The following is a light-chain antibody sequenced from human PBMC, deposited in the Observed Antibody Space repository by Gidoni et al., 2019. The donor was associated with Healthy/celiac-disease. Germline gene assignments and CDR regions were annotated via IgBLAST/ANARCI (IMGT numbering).Light chain of an antibody. CDR3: QQRSNWPLT. CDR1: QSVSSY. V-gene: IGKV3-11*01. Sequence: IVLTQSPANLSLSPGERATLSCRASQSVSSYLAWYQQKPGQAPRLLIYDASNRATGIPARFSGSGAGTDFTLTISSLEPEDFAVYYCQQRSNWPLTFXGXTKVEIK. CDR2: DAS. J-gene: IGKJ4*01.